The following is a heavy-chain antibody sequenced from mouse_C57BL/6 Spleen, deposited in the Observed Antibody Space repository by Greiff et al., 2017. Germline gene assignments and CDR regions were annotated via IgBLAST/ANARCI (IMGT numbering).Heavy chain of an antibody. CDR1: GYTFTSYW. J-gene: IGHJ3*01. Sequence: QVQLQQPGAELVMPGASVKLSCKASGYTFTSYWMHWVKQRPGQGLEWIGEIDPSDSYTNYNQKFKGKSTLTVDKSSSTAYMQLISLTSEDSAVYYCASRGDYEAWFAYWGQGTLVTVSA. V-gene: IGHV1-69*01. CDR2: IDPSDSYT. CDR3: ASRGDYEAWFAY. D-gene: IGHD2-4*01.